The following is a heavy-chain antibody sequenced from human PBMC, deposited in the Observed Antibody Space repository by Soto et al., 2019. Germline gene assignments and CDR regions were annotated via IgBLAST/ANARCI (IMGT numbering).Heavy chain of an antibody. CDR2: IFPIFGTA. CDR1: EAPLAAIP. J-gene: IGHJ4*02. V-gene: IGHV1-69*01. Sequence: QVQLVQSGVKLRSPGSRGRSSGRVLEAPLAAIPFTWLGQALGQGLEWLGEIFPIFGTANYAQKFQGRVTITADESTSTAYMELSSLRSEDTAVYYCARDGGRHSGGIDYWGQGTLVTVSS. CDR3: ARDGGRHSGGIDY. D-gene: IGHD1-26*01.